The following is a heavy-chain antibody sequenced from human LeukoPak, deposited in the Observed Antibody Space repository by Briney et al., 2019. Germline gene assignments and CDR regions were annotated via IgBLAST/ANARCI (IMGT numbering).Heavy chain of an antibody. V-gene: IGHV4-59*01. Sequence: SETLSLTCTVSGGSISSYYWSWIRQPPGKGLEWIGYIYYSGSTNYNPSLKSRVTISVDTSKNQFSLKLSSVAAADTAVYYCARTPWKGVVIVPNWFDPWGQGTLVTDSS. J-gene: IGHJ5*02. CDR1: GGSISSYY. CDR3: ARTPWKGVVIVPNWFDP. D-gene: IGHD3-3*01. CDR2: IYYSGST.